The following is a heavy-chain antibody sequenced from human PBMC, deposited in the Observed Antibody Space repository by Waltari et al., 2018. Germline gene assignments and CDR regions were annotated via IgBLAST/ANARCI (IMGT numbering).Heavy chain of an antibody. D-gene: IGHD1-20*01. Sequence: QVQLVESGGGVVQPGGSLRLSGAASGFAFSSYGMHWVRQAPGKGLEWVAFIRYDGSNKYYADSVKGRFTISRDNSKNTLYLQMNSLRAEDTAVYYCAKDITGRGYFDYWGQGTLVTVSS. V-gene: IGHV3-30*02. CDR3: AKDITGRGYFDY. J-gene: IGHJ4*02. CDR1: GFAFSSYG. CDR2: IRYDGSNK.